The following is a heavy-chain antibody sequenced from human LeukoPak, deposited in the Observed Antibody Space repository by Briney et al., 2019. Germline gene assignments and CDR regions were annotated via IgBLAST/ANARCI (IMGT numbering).Heavy chain of an antibody. CDR1: GYTFTNYD. CDR3: ARGSSSWIPYYDYMDL. D-gene: IGHD6-13*01. V-gene: IGHV1-8*01. CDR2: INPNNGNT. Sequence: GASVKVSCKASGYTFTNYDINWVRQAPGQGLEWMGWINPNNGNTNYAQKFQGRVTMTTNTSTRTAYMELSSLRCEDTAVYYRARGSSSWIPYYDYMDLWGKGNTVTVS. J-gene: IGHJ6*03.